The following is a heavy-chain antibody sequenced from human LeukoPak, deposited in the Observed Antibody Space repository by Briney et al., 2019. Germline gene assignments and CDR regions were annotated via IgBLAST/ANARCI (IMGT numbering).Heavy chain of an antibody. Sequence: PSETLSLTCAVCGGSFSGYYWSWIRQPPGKGLEWIGEINHSGSTNYNPSLKSRVTISVDTSKNQFSLKLSSVTAADTAVYYCARRPAMVRGVIAWFDPWGQGTLVTVSS. CDR1: GGSFSGYY. D-gene: IGHD3-10*01. J-gene: IGHJ5*02. CDR2: INHSGST. V-gene: IGHV4-34*01. CDR3: ARRPAMVRGVIAWFDP.